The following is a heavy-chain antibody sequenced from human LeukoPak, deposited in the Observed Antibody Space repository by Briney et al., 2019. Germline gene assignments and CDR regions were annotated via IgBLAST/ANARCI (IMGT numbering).Heavy chain of an antibody. CDR3: AADRYDSSGYYHFDY. J-gene: IGHJ4*02. CDR1: GFTFRNSA. CDR2: IVVGSGIT. Sequence: SVKVSCKASGFTFRNSAVQWVRQARGQRLEWIGWIVVGSGITNYAQRFQERVTITKDMSTSTAYMELSSLRSEDTAVYYCAADRYDSSGYYHFDYWGQGTLVTVSS. D-gene: IGHD3-22*01. V-gene: IGHV1-58*01.